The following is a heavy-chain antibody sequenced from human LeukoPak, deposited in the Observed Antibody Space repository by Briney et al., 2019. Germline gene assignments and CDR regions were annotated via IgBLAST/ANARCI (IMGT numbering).Heavy chain of an antibody. CDR2: ISGSGEST. J-gene: IGHJ4*02. D-gene: IGHD3-10*01. CDR3: AKASYGSGSYYTSLAG. V-gene: IGHV3-23*01. Sequence: GGSLRLSCAASGFTFSNYAMSWVRQAPGKGLEWVSAISGSGESTYYADSVKGRFTISRDNSKNTLYLQMSTVRADDTAVYYCAKASYGSGSYYTSLAGWGQGTLVTVSS. CDR1: GFTFSNYA.